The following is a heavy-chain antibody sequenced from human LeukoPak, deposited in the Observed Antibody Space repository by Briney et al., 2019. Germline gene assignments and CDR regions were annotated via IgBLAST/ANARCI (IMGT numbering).Heavy chain of an antibody. CDR1: GFPFGNHD. D-gene: IGHD6-13*01. CDR2: ISLAGDT. Sequence: GGSLRLSCAASGFPFGNHDMHWVRQPTGKGLEWVSSISLAGDTYYIGSVKGRFTISRENAKNSLYLQMNSLRAEDTAVYYCARARHVRGYSNTWYDYWGPGTLVTVPS. J-gene: IGHJ4*02. V-gene: IGHV3-13*01. CDR3: ARARHVRGYSNTWYDY.